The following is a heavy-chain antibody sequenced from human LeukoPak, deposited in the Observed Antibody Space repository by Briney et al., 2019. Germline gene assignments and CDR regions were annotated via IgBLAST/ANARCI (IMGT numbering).Heavy chain of an antibody. CDR2: IRYDGSNK. V-gene: IGHV3-30*02. CDR3: AKDPWGLVGATSSDSEGDHYFDY. CDR1: GFTFSSYG. Sequence: GGSLRLSCAASGFTFSSYGMHWVRQAPGKGLEWVAFIRYDGSNKYYADSVKGRFTISRDNSKNTLYLQMNSLRAEDTAVYHCAKDPWGLVGATSSDSEGDHYFDYWGQGTLVTVSS. J-gene: IGHJ4*02. D-gene: IGHD1-26*01.